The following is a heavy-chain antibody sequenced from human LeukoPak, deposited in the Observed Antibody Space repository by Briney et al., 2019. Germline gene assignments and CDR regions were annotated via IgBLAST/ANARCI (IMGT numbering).Heavy chain of an antibody. D-gene: IGHD2-2*01. CDR2: INPNSGGT. V-gene: IGHV1-2*02. CDR3: ARDRGIVVVPAAMTHNWFDP. Sequence: ASVKVSCTASGYTFTGYYMHWVRQAPGQGLEWMGWINPNSGGTNYAQKFQGRVTMTRDTSISTAYMELSMLRSDDTAVYYCARDRGIVVVPAAMTHNWFDPWGQGTLVTVSS. J-gene: IGHJ5*02. CDR1: GYTFTGYY.